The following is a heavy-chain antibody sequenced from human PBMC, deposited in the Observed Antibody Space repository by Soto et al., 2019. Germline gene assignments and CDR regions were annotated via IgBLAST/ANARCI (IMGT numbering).Heavy chain of an antibody. CDR2: ISHSARI. CDR1: GDSIRNNY. Sequence: QVQLQESGPGLVRPSETLSLACSVSGDSIRNNYWSWIRQPPGKGLEWIAYISHSARINYNPSLKSRVTISLDTSKNQFSLTVNSLTPADTAIYYCARTQGSGVSDYWGQGTLVTVSS. D-gene: IGHD1-26*01. CDR3: ARTQGSGVSDY. V-gene: IGHV4-59*01. J-gene: IGHJ4*02.